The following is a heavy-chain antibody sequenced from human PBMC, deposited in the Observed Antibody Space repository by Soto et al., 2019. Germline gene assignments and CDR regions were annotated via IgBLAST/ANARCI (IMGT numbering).Heavy chain of an antibody. J-gene: IGHJ4*02. CDR3: ARPRDSGSYYYSFDS. D-gene: IGHD1-26*01. Sequence: PGESLKISCKGSGYSFTSYWLAWVRQVPGKGLEWVAFIYPSDSRVTYSPSFQGRVTISADNSITTSSLQFSSLKTSDTATYFCARPRDSGSYYYSFDSWGQGTPVTVSS. CDR1: GYSFTSYW. V-gene: IGHV5-51*01. CDR2: IYPSDSRV.